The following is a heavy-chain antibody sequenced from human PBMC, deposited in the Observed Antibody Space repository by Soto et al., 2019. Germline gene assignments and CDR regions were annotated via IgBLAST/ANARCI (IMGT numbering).Heavy chain of an antibody. V-gene: IGHV4-30-2*01. CDR3: ARVPDY. J-gene: IGHJ4*02. CDR2: IYHSGSI. CDR1: GGSISSGGYS. Sequence: QLQLQESGSGLVKPSQTLSLTCAVSGGSISSGGYSWSWIRQPPGKGLEGIGYIYHSGSIYYNPSVKRRVTISVDRSKNQFSLKLSSVTAAVTAGYYCARVPDYWGQGTLVTVSS.